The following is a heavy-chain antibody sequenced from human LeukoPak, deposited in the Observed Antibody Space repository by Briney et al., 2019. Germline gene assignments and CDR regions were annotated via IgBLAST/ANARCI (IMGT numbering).Heavy chain of an antibody. V-gene: IGHV3-23*01. D-gene: IGHD4-17*01. CDR1: GFTFSNYA. Sequence: PGGSLRLSCAASGFTFSNYAMSWVRQVPGKGLEWVSAISGSGVSTYYADSVKGRFTISRDNSKNTLYLQMNSLRAEDTAVYYCAKEKTVTTWGYYYGMDVWGQGTTVTVSS. CDR2: ISGSGVST. CDR3: AKEKTVTTWGYYYGMDV. J-gene: IGHJ6*02.